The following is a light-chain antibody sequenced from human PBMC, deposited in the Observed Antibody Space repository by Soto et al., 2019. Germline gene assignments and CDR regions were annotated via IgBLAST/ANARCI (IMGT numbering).Light chain of an antibody. Sequence: EIVLTQSPATLSLSPGERATLSCRASQSVDTFLAWYQQKPGRTPRLLIYDTSNRATGIPPRFSGSGSGTDFTLTISRLEPEDFAVYYCQQYGSSPPWTFGQGTKVEIK. J-gene: IGKJ1*01. CDR2: DTS. CDR1: QSVDTF. V-gene: IGKV3-11*01. CDR3: QQYGSSPPWT.